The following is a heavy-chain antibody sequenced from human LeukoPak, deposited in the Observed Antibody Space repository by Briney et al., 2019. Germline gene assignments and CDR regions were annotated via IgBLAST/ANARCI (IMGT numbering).Heavy chain of an antibody. Sequence: PGGSLRLSCAASGFTFDDYAMHWVRQAPGKGLEWVSGISWNSGSIGYADSVKGRFTISRDNAKNSLYLQMNSLRAEDTALYYCAKDIGVRTIFGVVMSYYYGMDVWGQGTTVTVSS. CDR2: ISWNSGSI. CDR1: GFTFDDYA. V-gene: IGHV3-9*01. J-gene: IGHJ6*02. CDR3: AKDIGVRTIFGVVMSYYYGMDV. D-gene: IGHD3-3*01.